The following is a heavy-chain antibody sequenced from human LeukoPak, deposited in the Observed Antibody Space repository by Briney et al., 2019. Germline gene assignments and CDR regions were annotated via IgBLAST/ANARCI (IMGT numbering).Heavy chain of an antibody. V-gene: IGHV3-21*01. Sequence: GGSQRLACRASGFIFSTYTMFWVRQAPGKGLEWVSSISSSSSSYIYYADSVRGRFTISRDNARNSLYLQMTSLRAEDTAVYYCARGTCGGDCYSDYWGERPLVTVSS. CDR2: ISSSSSSYI. CDR3: ARGTCGGDCYSDY. J-gene: IGHJ4*02. D-gene: IGHD2-21*02. CDR1: GFIFSTYT.